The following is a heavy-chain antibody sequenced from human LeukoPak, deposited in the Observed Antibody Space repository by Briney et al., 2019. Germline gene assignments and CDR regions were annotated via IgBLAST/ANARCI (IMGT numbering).Heavy chain of an antibody. J-gene: IGHJ6*02. CDR3: AKDLPSSSRRVKGYYYGMDV. CDR2: ISYDGSNK. D-gene: IGHD6-13*01. Sequence: PGGSLRLSCAASGLTFSSYGMHWVRQAPGKGLEWVAVISYDGSNKYYADSVKGRFTISRDNSKNTLYLQMNSLRAEDTAVYYCAKDLPSSSRRVKGYYYGMDVWGQGTTVTVSS. CDR1: GLTFSSYG. V-gene: IGHV3-30*18.